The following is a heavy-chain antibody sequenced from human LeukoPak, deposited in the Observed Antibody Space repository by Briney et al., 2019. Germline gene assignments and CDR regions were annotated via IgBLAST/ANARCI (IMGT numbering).Heavy chain of an antibody. CDR3: AKDTQLSN. D-gene: IGHD3-16*02. CDR1: GFTFRDSS. J-gene: IGHJ3*01. V-gene: IGHV3-23*01. CDR2: ISYSGGNA. Sequence: GGSLRLSCAASGFTFRDSSMTWVRHVPGKGLEWVSLISYSGGNAYYADSVKGRFTISRDNSENTLYLQMNSLRVEDTARYYWAKDTQLSNWCLGTMVTVSS.